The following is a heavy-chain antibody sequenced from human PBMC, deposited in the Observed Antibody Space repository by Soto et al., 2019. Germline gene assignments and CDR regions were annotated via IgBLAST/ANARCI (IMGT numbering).Heavy chain of an antibody. CDR3: AKGSGYGCRDGYSFGQ. CDR2: TSGSGDYT. Sequence: EVQLWESGGGLVQPGGSLRLSCAASGFTFSSYAMSWVRQAPGKGLEWVSATSGSGDYTYYADSVKGRFTMSREYSKSTAFLQMNSRRADGTAVYCCAKGSGYGCRDGYSFGQWGQGIRVTVSS. CDR1: GFTFSSYA. V-gene: IGHV3-23*01. D-gene: IGHD3-3*01. J-gene: IGHJ4*02.